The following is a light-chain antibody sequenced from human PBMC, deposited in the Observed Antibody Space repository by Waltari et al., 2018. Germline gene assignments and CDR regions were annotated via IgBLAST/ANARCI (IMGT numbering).Light chain of an antibody. CDR2: KDT. CDR3: YSATDNIVL. J-gene: IGLJ2*01. Sequence: SYDLTQPSSVSVSPGQTARITCSGDLLAKKYTRWFQQKPGQAPVLVLYKDTVRPPWIPERFSGSSSGTTVTLTSNGAQAEDEADYYCYSATDNIVLFGGGTKLTVL. V-gene: IGLV3-27*01. CDR1: LLAKKY.